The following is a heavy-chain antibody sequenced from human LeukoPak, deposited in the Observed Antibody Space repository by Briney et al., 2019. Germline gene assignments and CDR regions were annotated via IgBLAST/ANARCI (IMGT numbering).Heavy chain of an antibody. CDR2: IYYSGNT. D-gene: IGHD1-20*01. V-gene: IGHV4-59*08. CDR3: ARINWNYCDY. J-gene: IGHJ4*02. CDR1: GGSISSYY. Sequence: SETLSLTCTVSGGSISSYYWSWIRQPPGKVLEWIGYIYYSGNTNYNPSLKSRLTMSADRSRNQFSLKLSSVTAADTAVYYCARINWNYCDYWGQGIVVTVSS.